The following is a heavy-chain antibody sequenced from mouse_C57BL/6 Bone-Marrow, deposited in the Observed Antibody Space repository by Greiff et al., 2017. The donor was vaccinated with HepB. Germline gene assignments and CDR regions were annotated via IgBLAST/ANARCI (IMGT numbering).Heavy chain of an antibody. D-gene: IGHD1-1*01. CDR2: IRNKANNHAT. J-gene: IGHJ1*03. CDR1: GFTFSDAW. V-gene: IGHV6-6*01. CDR3: TRGGSSYHGYFDV. Sequence: EVKVEESGGGLVQPGGSMKLSCAASGFTFSDAWMDWVRPSPEKGLEWVAAIRNKANNHATYYAESVKGRFTISRDDSKSSVYLQMNSLRAEDTGIYYCTRGGSSYHGYFDVWGTGTTVTVSS.